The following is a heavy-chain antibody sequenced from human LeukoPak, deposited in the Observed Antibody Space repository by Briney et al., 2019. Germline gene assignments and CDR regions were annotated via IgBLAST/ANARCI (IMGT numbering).Heavy chain of an antibody. V-gene: IGHV4-59*12. D-gene: IGHD3-10*02. CDR3: ARDSGTYVRGAFVI. Sequence: SETLSLTCTVSGGSISNYYWSWIRQPPGKGLEWIAYIYPSESTNYNPSLKRPVTISVDTSKNHFSLKLSSVTAADTAVYYCARDSGTYVRGAFVIWGQGTMVSVSS. CDR1: GGSISNYY. J-gene: IGHJ3*02. CDR2: IYPSEST.